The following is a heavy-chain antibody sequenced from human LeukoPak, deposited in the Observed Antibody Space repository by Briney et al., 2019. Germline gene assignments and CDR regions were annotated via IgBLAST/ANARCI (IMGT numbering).Heavy chain of an antibody. CDR1: GGTFSSYA. J-gene: IGHJ6*03. Sequence: SVKVSCKASGGTFSSYAISWVRQAPGQGLEWMGGIIPIFGTANYAQKFQGRVTITADKSTSTAYMELSSLRSEDTAVYYCARDPGGDYYYYYMDVWGKGTTVTVSS. V-gene: IGHV1-69*06. D-gene: IGHD1-1*01. CDR3: ARDPGGDYYYYYMDV. CDR2: IIPIFGTA.